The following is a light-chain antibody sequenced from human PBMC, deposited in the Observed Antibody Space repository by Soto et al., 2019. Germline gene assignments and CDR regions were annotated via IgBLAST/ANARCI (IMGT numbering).Light chain of an antibody. Sequence: GDRVTITCRASQSISSWLAWYQQKPGKAPKLLIYDASSLERGVPSRFSGSGSGTEFTLTISSLQPDDFATYYCQQYNSYPWTFGRGTKVEIK. J-gene: IGKJ1*01. V-gene: IGKV1-5*01. CDR3: QQYNSYPWT. CDR1: QSISSW. CDR2: DAS.